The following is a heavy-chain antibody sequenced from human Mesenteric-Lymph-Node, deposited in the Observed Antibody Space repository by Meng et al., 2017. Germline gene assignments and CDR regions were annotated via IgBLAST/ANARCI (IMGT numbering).Heavy chain of an antibody. Sequence: GGSLRLSCAASGFTFSSYAMSWVRQAPGKGLEWVSTISSGGDRQYYADSVRGRLTISRDNSKNTVSLQMNSLRAEDTAVYYCAKILSTTQYYYYGMDVWGQATTVTVSS. CDR2: ISSGGDRQ. CDR3: AKILSTTQYYYYGMDV. D-gene: IGHD1-1*01. V-gene: IGHV3-23*01. J-gene: IGHJ6*02. CDR1: GFTFSSYA.